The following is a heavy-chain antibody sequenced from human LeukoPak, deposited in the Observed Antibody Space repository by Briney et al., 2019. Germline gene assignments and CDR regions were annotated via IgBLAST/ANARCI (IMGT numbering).Heavy chain of an antibody. Sequence: GGSLRLSCAASGFTFSTYVFHWVRQAPGKGLEWVAVISYDGSEKYYADSVKGRFTISRDNSKNTLYLQMTSLRAEDTAVYYCAKEYCSTTNRLGDWGLGTLVTVSS. D-gene: IGHD2-2*01. CDR2: ISYDGSEK. V-gene: IGHV3-30*18. CDR1: GFTFSTYV. J-gene: IGHJ4*02. CDR3: AKEYCSTTNRLGD.